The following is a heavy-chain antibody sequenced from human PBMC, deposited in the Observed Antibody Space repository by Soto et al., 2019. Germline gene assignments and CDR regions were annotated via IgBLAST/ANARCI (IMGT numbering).Heavy chain of an antibody. V-gene: IGHV1-69*13. CDR1: GGTFSSCA. J-gene: IGHJ4*02. CDR3: ARGPEVSGYFDY. Sequence: ASVKVSGKASGGTFSSCAISWVRQAPGQGLEWMGGIIPIFGTANYAQKFQGRVTITADESTSTAYMELSSLRSEDTAVYYCARGPEVSGYFDYWGQGTLVTVSS. D-gene: IGHD2-8*01. CDR2: IIPIFGTA.